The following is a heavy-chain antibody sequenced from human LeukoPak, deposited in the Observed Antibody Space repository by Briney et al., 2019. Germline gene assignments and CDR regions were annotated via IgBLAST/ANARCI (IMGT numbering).Heavy chain of an antibody. D-gene: IGHD5-18*01. J-gene: IGHJ5*02. CDR3: ARHRVTAAGDWFDP. V-gene: IGHV3-48*04. CDR2: ISSSSSTI. Sequence: GGSLRLSCAASGFTFSSYSMNWVRQAPGKGLEWVSYISSSSSTIYYADSVKGRFTISRDNAKNSLYLQMNSLRAEDTAVYYCARHRVTAAGDWFDPWGQGTLVTVSS. CDR1: GFTFSSYS.